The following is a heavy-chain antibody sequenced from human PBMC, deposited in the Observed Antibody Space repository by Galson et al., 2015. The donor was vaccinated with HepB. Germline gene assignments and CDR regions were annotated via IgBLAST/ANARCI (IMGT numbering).Heavy chain of an antibody. CDR3: ARNLRIAAAGQHFDF. J-gene: IGHJ4*02. Sequence: SLRLSCAASGFTFSSYSVNWVRQAPGKGLEWVSSISSSSSYIYYADSVKGRFTISRDNAKNSLYLQMNSLTAEDTAVYYCARNLRIAAAGQHFDFWGQGTLVTVSS. CDR1: GFTFSSYS. D-gene: IGHD6-13*01. CDR2: ISSSSSYI. V-gene: IGHV3-21*01.